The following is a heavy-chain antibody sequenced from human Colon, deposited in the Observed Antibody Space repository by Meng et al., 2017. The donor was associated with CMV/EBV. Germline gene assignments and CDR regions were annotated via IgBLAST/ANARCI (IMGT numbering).Heavy chain of an antibody. Sequence: GGSLKISCAASGFTITTFAMTWVRQAPGKGLEWVSAISESGYNTYYADSVKGRFTISRDHSKNTVYLEMNSLRAEDTAEYYCAKASCSSTTCPYRGDYYYYFIMDVWGQGTAVTVSS. CDR1: GFTITTFA. CDR3: AKASCSSTTCPYRGDYYYYFIMDV. J-gene: IGHJ6*02. CDR2: ISESGYNT. V-gene: IGHV3-23*01. D-gene: IGHD2-2*01.